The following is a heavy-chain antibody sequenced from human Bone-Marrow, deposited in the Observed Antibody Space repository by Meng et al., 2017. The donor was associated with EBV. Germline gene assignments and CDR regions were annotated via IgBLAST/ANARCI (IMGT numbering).Heavy chain of an antibody. V-gene: IGHV1-69*01. CDR1: GGAFSNSA. CDR2: FIPILGTP. J-gene: IGHJ4*02. Sequence: QVQVGQAGAEVKRPGSWVKVSCKASGGAFSNSAISWVRQAPGQGLEWMGGFIPILGTPNYAQKYQDRVTITADESTSTAYMELSGLRSEDTAVYYCARESGRGYTPDFWGQGTLVTVSS. CDR3: ARESGRGYTPDF. D-gene: IGHD3-10*01.